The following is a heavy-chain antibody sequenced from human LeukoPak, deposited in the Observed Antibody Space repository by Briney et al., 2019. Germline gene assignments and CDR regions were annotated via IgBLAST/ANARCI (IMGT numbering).Heavy chain of an antibody. J-gene: IGHJ6*02. CDR3: ARTYYYYDSSGYYYYYYYGMDV. CDR2: IWYDGSNK. V-gene: IGHV3-33*01. CDR1: GFTFSSYG. D-gene: IGHD3-22*01. Sequence: GGSLRLSCAASGFTFSSYGMHWVRQAPGKGLEWVAVIWYDGSNKYYADSVKGRFTISRDNSKNTLYLQMNSLRAEDTAVYYCARTYYYYDSSGYYYYYYYGMDVWGQGTTVTVSS.